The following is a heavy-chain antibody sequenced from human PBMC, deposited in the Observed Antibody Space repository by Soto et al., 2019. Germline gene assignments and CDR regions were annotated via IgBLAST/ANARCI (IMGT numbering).Heavy chain of an antibody. J-gene: IGHJ6*03. Sequence: QVQLVESGGGLVKSGGSLRLSCAAFGFTFSGYYMSWIRQAPGKGLEWVSYIGSSGSTIYYADSVKGRFTISRDNAKNSLYLQMNSLRSEDTAVYYCARGDIVATSYYYYYLDVWGKGTTVTVSS. V-gene: IGHV3-11*01. D-gene: IGHD5-12*01. CDR3: ARGDIVATSYYYYYLDV. CDR1: GFTFSGYY. CDR2: IGSSGSTI.